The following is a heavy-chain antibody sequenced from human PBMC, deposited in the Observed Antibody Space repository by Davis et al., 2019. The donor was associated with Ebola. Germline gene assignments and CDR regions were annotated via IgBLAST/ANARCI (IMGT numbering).Heavy chain of an antibody. D-gene: IGHD5-18*01. Sequence: GGSLRLSCAASGFTFSNAWMSWVRQAPGKGLEWVGRIKSKTDGGTTDYAAPVKGRFTISRDDSKNTLYLQMNSLKTEDTAVYYCTTGIPHVDTAMGGGYWGQGTLVTVSS. CDR1: GFTFSNAW. CDR2: IKSKTDGGTT. CDR3: TTGIPHVDTAMGGGY. J-gene: IGHJ4*02. V-gene: IGHV3-15*01.